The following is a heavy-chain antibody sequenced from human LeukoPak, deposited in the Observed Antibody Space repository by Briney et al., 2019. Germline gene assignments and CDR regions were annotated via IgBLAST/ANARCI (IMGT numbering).Heavy chain of an antibody. V-gene: IGHV4-59*01. CDR1: GRSFSGYY. J-gene: IGHJ6*03. CDR2: IYYSGSH. Sequence: SETLSPTCAVYGRSFSGYYWRWVRQPPGRGLGWIGYIYYSGSHNYNPSLKSRVTISVDTSKNQFSLKLSSVTAADTAVYYCARVTPGYYYYMDVWGKGTTVTISS. CDR3: ARVTPGYYYYMDV.